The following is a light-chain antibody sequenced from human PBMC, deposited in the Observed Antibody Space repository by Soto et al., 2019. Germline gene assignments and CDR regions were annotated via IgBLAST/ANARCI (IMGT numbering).Light chain of an antibody. CDR1: QSVSSY. CDR3: QQRSNWWT. V-gene: IGKV3-11*01. Sequence: EIALTQPPATLSLSPGERATLSCRASQSVSSYLAWYQQKPGQAPRLLIYDASNRATGIPARFSGSGSGTDFTLTISSLEPEDFAVYYSQQRSNWWTFGQGTRPENK. CDR2: DAS. J-gene: IGKJ5*01.